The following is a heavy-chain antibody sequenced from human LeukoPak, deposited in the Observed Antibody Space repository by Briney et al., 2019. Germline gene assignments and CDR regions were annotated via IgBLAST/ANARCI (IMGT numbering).Heavy chain of an antibody. V-gene: IGHV4-34*01. CDR1: GGSFSGYY. CDR3: ARIRRDGYNPNWFDP. D-gene: IGHD5-24*01. J-gene: IGHJ5*02. CDR2: INHSGST. Sequence: SETLSLTCAVYGGSFSGYYWSWIRQPPGKGLEWIGEINHSGSTNYNPSLKSRVTISVDTSKNQFSLKLSSVTAADTAVYYCARIRRDGYNPNWFDPWGQGTLVTVSS.